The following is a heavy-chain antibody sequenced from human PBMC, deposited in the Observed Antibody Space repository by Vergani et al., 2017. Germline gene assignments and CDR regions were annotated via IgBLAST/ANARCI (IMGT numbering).Heavy chain of an antibody. J-gene: IGHJ4*02. Sequence: EVQLVESGGGLVKPGGSLRLSCAASGFSLTTSGMNWVRQAPGKGLEWVSGISGSGGFTYYADSVKGRFTISRDNSKNTMFLQMNNLRAEDTAVYYCAKDNVPGYYDSSCYCDYWGQGTMVTVSS. V-gene: IGHV3-23*04. D-gene: IGHD3-22*01. CDR1: GFSLTTSG. CDR3: AKDNVPGYYDSSCYCDY. CDR2: ISGSGGFT.